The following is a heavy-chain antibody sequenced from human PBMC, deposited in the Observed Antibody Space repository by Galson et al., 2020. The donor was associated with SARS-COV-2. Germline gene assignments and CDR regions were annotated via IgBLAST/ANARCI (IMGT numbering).Heavy chain of an antibody. CDR3: AKGSQGYYGGSGRGDWFDP. CDR1: GFTFDDYA. J-gene: IGHJ5*02. D-gene: IGHD3-22*01. V-gene: IGHV3-9*01. Sequence: SLKISCTASGFTFDDYAMHWVRQAPGKGLEWVSSVSWDSANIGYGDSVKGRFTISRDNAKNSLYLQMNSLRPEDTAFYYCAKGSQGYYGGSGRGDWFDPWGQGSLVTVSS. CDR2: VSWDSANI.